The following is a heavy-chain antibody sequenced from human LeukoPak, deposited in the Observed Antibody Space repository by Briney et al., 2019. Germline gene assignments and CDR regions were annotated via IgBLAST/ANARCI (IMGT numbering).Heavy chain of an antibody. J-gene: IGHJ4*02. V-gene: IGHV3-30*04. Sequence: GGSLRLSCAASGFSFRDYTMHWVRQAPGKGLEWVAVTLYDGRNKYYADSVKGRFTISRDNSNNTLFLQMNSLRAEDTAVYYCARARPSLDYGDHWGQGTLVTVSS. CDR2: TLYDGRNK. CDR3: ARARPSLDYGDH. CDR1: GFSFRDYT.